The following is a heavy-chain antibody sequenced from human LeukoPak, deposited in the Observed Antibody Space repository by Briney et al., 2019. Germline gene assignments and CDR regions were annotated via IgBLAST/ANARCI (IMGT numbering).Heavy chain of an antibody. D-gene: IGHD4-23*01. CDR3: ARDTTTVGDAFDI. J-gene: IGHJ3*02. CDR1: GFSFSDFY. Sequence: GGSLRLSCAASGFSFSDFYMSWIRQAPGMGLEWISHIGTRSNPIYYADSVKGRFTISRDDAKNSLYLQMNSLRAEDTAVYYCARDTTTVGDAFDIWGQGTMVTVSS. CDR2: IGTRSNPI. V-gene: IGHV3-11*01.